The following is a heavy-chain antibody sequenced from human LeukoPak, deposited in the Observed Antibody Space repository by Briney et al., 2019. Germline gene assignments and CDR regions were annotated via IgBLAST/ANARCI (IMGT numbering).Heavy chain of an antibody. CDR1: GGTFSSYA. D-gene: IGHD6-6*01. V-gene: IGHV1-69*06. CDR3: ASAARPYNWFDP. Sequence: SVKVSCKASGGTFSSYAISWVRQAPGQGLEWMGGIIPMFGTANYAQKFQGRVTITADKSTSTAYMEVSSLRSEDTAVYYCASAARPYNWFDPWGQGTLVTVSS. J-gene: IGHJ5*02. CDR2: IIPMFGTA.